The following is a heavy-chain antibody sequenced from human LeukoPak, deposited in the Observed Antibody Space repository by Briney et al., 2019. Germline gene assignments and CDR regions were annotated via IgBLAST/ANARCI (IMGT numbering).Heavy chain of an antibody. CDR2: INLDGGQK. CDR3: ARDQFDSSGYYPAGARDY. D-gene: IGHD3-22*01. Sequence: GGSLRLSCVVSGFTFRNYWMSWVRQAPGKGLEWVANINLDGGQKYYVDSVKGRFTISRDNAKNSLYLQMNSLRAEHTAVYYCARDQFDSSGYYPAGARDYWGQGTLVTVSS. V-gene: IGHV3-7*01. J-gene: IGHJ4*02. CDR1: GFTFRNYW.